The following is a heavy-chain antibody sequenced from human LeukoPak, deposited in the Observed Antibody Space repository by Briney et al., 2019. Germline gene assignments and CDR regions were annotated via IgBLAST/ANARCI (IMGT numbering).Heavy chain of an antibody. CDR3: ARDYAGYSGSYYGGGY. V-gene: IGHV1-18*01. CDR1: GYTFTSYG. J-gene: IGHJ4*02. D-gene: IGHD1-26*01. Sequence: ASVTVSCKASGYTFTSYGISWVRQAPGQGLEWMGWISAYNGNTNYAQKLQGRVTMTTDTSTSTAYMELRSLRSDDTAVYYCARDYAGYSGSYYGGGYWGQGTLVTVSS. CDR2: ISAYNGNT.